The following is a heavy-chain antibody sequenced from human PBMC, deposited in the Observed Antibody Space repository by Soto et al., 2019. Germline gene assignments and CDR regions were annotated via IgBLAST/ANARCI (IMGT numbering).Heavy chain of an antibody. CDR1: GGSFSGYY. Sequence: PSETLSLTCAVYGGSFSGYYWSWIRQPPGKGLEWIGEINHSGSTNYNPSLKSRVTISADTSKNQFSLKLSSVTAADTAVYYCARGKGYSSSWYLGHWFDPWGQGTLVTVSS. D-gene: IGHD6-13*01. V-gene: IGHV4-34*01. CDR3: ARGKGYSSSWYLGHWFDP. J-gene: IGHJ5*02. CDR2: INHSGST.